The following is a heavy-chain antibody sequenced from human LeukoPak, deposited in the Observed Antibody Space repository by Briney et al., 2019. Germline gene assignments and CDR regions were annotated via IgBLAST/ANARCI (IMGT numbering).Heavy chain of an antibody. Sequence: ASVKVSCKASGGTFISYAISWVRQAPGQGLEWMGRIIPIFGTANYAQKSQGRVTITTDESTSTAYMELSSLRSEDTAIYYCARDWPYSSSSSDYWGQGTLVTVSS. CDR1: GGTFISYA. CDR2: IIPIFGTA. J-gene: IGHJ4*02. D-gene: IGHD6-6*01. V-gene: IGHV1-69*05. CDR3: ARDWPYSSSSSDY.